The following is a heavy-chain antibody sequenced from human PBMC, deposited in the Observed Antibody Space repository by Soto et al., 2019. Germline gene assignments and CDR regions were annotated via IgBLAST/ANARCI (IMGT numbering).Heavy chain of an antibody. Sequence: PSETLSLTCNLSGGSFHNFYWLWIRQPPGKGLEWVGHVHYSGITNYSPSLNSRATISLDTSKSQLSLKLRSVTAADTAMYFCARGVDYYATSGYFSFASWGQGIPVTVSS. CDR3: ARGVDYYATSGYFSFAS. CDR2: VHYSGIT. J-gene: IGHJ4*02. CDR1: GGSFHNFY. V-gene: IGHV4-59*01. D-gene: IGHD3-16*01.